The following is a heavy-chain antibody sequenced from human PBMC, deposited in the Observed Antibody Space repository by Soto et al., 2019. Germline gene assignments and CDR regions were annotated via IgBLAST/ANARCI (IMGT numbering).Heavy chain of an antibody. J-gene: IGHJ6*03. CDR1: GFTFSGSA. CDR3: TRRSKGDSSSSGYYMDV. CDR2: IRSKANSYAT. D-gene: IGHD6-6*01. Sequence: AGGSLRLSCAASGFTFSGSAMHWVRQASGKGLEWVGRIRSKANSYATAYAASVKGRFTISRDDSKNTAYLQMNSLKTEDTAVYYCTRRSKGDSSSSGYYMDVWGKGTTVTVSS. V-gene: IGHV3-73*01.